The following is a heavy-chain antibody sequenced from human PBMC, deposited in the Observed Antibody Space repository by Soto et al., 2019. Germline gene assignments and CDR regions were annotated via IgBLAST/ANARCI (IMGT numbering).Heavy chain of an antibody. CDR3: AKVTPQLVVPAALDY. J-gene: IGHJ4*02. Sequence: GGSLRLSCAASGFTFSSYAMSWVRQAPGKGLEWVSAISGSGGSTYYADSVKGRLTISRDNSKNTLYLQMNSLRAEDTAVYYCAKVTPQLVVPAALDYWGQGTLVTVSS. V-gene: IGHV3-23*01. D-gene: IGHD2-2*01. CDR1: GFTFSSYA. CDR2: ISGSGGST.